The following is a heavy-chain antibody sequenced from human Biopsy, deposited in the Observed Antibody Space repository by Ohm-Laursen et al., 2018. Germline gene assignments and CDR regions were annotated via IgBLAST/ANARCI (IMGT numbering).Heavy chain of an antibody. J-gene: IGHJ6*02. Sequence: SETLSLTCTVSGDSVIKYYWSWIRQPPGKGLEWIGHIYYSVMTNYNPSLQSRVSISVDTSRNQVSLTLSSVTAADTAVYYCARDSGILNYGNFKYYHYYGMDVWGQGTKVTVSS. CDR3: ARDSGILNYGNFKYYHYYGMDV. V-gene: IGHV4-59*02. CDR1: GDSVIKYY. D-gene: IGHD4-11*01. CDR2: IYYSVMT.